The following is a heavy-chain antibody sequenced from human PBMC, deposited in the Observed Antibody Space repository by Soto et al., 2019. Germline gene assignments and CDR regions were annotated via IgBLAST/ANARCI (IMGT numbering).Heavy chain of an antibody. D-gene: IGHD5-12*01. J-gene: IGHJ3*02. V-gene: IGHV4-59*08. CDR1: GVSLTDNY. CDR2: IHSSGTT. CDR3: ARHLMGLRSAFEI. Sequence: PSETLSLTCTVSGVSLTDNYFSWVRQPPGKGLEWIGFIHSSGTTSYNSSLRSRVTISLDTSRHQISLKLNSVTAADTAVYYCARHLMGLRSAFEIWGQGTMVSVSS.